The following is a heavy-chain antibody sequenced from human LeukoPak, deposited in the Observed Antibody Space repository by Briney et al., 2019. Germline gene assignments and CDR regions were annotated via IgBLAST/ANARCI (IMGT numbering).Heavy chain of an antibody. Sequence: GGSLRLSCVASGFTFSTYWMHWVRQAPGKGLVWVSRINTDGSSISYADSVKGRFTISRDNAKNTLYLQMNSLRAEDTAVYYCARADFWTGYYGYWGQGILVTVFS. CDR2: INTDGSSI. V-gene: IGHV3-74*01. D-gene: IGHD3/OR15-3a*01. J-gene: IGHJ4*02. CDR1: GFTFSTYW. CDR3: ARADFWTGYYGY.